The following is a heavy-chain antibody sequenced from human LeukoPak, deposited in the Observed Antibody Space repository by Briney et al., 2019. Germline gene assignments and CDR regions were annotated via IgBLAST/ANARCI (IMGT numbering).Heavy chain of an antibody. CDR1: GFTFSSYW. CDR3: AREPKAVAGYVDY. CDR2: INSDGSST. D-gene: IGHD6-19*01. Sequence: GGSLRLSCAASGFTFSSYWMHWVRQAPGKGLVWVSRINSDGSSTSYADSVKGRFTISRDNAKNSLDLQMNSLRAEDTAVYFCAREPKAVAGYVDYWGQGTLVTVSS. J-gene: IGHJ4*02. V-gene: IGHV3-74*01.